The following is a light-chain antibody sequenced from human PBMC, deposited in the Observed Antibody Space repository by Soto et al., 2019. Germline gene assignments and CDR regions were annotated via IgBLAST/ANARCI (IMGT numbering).Light chain of an antibody. CDR1: QSVDTK. V-gene: IGKV3-15*01. CDR3: QQYDTSPRT. Sequence: ETVMTQSPATLSVSPGERATLSCRASQSVDTKLAWYQHKPGQAPRLLIYGASTRATGIPARFSGSGSGTEFTLTISSLQSEDFAVYYCQQYDTSPRTFGQGTKVEFK. J-gene: IGKJ1*01. CDR2: GAS.